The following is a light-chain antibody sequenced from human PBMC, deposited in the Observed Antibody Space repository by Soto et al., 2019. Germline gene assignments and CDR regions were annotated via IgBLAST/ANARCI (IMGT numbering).Light chain of an antibody. CDR2: AAF. Sequence: DIQMTQSPASLSASVGDRVTVTCRASLNVSNFLNWYQQKPGKAPKLLIYAAFSLQGGVPSRFSGSGAGTDFTLTISSLQPEDFATYYSQHSYSPLWTFGHGTKVEIK. J-gene: IGKJ1*01. CDR1: LNVSNF. V-gene: IGKV1-39*01. CDR3: QHSYSPLWT.